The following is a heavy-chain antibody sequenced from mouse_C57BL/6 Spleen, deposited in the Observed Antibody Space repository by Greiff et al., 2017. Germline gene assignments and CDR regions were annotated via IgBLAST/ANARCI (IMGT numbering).Heavy chain of an antibody. Sequence: VQLQQPGAELVKPGASVKLSCKASGYTFTSYWMNWVKQRPGQGLEWIGLINPNSGSTNYNEKFKSKATLTVDKSSSTDYMQLISLTSDDSAVYYCARRVAYYYARDYWGQGTSVTVSS. CDR3: ARRVAYYYARDY. D-gene: IGHD1-1*01. CDR1: GYTFTSYW. CDR2: INPNSGST. V-gene: IGHV1-64*01. J-gene: IGHJ4*01.